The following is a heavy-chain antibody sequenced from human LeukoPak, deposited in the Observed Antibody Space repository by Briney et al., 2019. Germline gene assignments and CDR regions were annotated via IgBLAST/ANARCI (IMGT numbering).Heavy chain of an antibody. V-gene: IGHV1-58*01. Sequence: SVTVSCKASGFTSPSSAGQWVRQARGQHLEWIGWIVVGSGNTNYAQKFQERVTITRDMSTSTAYMELSSLRSEDTAVYYCAAPSRIQLDYWGQGTLVTVSS. CDR1: GFTSPSSA. CDR2: IVVGSGNT. CDR3: AAPSRIQLDY. J-gene: IGHJ4*02. D-gene: IGHD5-18*01.